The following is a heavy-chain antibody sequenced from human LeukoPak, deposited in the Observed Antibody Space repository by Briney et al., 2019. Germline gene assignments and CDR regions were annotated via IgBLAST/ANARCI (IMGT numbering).Heavy chain of an antibody. CDR3: ARGGLYGDYYFDY. D-gene: IGHD2-21*02. J-gene: IGHJ4*02. Sequence: GGSLRLSCAASGFTFSSYWMTWVRQAPGKGLEWVAKTKHDGSARYYVDSVKDRFTISRDNVKNSLFLQMDSLRAEDTAVYYCARGGLYGDYYFDYWGQGTLVTVTS. CDR1: GFTFSSYW. CDR2: TKHDGSAR. V-gene: IGHV3-7*04.